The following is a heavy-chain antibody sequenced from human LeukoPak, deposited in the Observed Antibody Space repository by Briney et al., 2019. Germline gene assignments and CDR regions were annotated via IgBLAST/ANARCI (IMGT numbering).Heavy chain of an antibody. Sequence: ASVKVSCKASGYTFAGYYMHWVRQAPGQGLEWMGWINPNSGGTNYAQKFQGRLTMTRDTSISTAYMELSRLRSDDAAVYYCARDQVRDNWNLDAFDIWGQGTMVTVSS. V-gene: IGHV1-2*02. CDR2: INPNSGGT. D-gene: IGHD1-1*01. CDR1: GYTFAGYY. CDR3: ARDQVRDNWNLDAFDI. J-gene: IGHJ3*02.